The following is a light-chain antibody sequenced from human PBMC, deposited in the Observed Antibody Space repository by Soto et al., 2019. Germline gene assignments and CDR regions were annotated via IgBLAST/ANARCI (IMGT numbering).Light chain of an antibody. J-gene: IGKJ4*01. V-gene: IGKV3-11*01. CDR2: DAS. CDR3: QQRSNWPL. Sequence: IVLTQSPATLSLSPGERATLSCRASQSVSSYLACYQQKPGQAPRLLIYDASNRATGIPARFSGSGSGTDFTLTISSLEPEDFAVYYCQQRSNWPLFGGGTNVDIK. CDR1: QSVSSY.